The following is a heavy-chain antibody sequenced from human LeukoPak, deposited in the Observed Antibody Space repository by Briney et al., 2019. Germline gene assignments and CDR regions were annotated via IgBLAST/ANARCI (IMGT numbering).Heavy chain of an antibody. D-gene: IGHD6-19*01. CDR3: ASTKYSSSFWFDP. V-gene: IGHV4-39*01. Sequence: PETLPLTCTVSGGSISSSSYYWGWIRQPPGKGLEWIGSIYYSGSTYYNPSLKSRVTISVDTSKNQFSLKLRSVTAADTAVYYCASTKYSSSFWFDPWGQGTLVTVSS. J-gene: IGHJ5*02. CDR1: GGSISSSSYY. CDR2: IYYSGST.